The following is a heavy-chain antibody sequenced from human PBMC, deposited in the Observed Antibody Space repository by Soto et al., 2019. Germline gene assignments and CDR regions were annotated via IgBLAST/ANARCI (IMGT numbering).Heavy chain of an antibody. D-gene: IGHD2-15*01. CDR1: GGTFSSYA. CDR2: IIPLFGTA. Sequence: QVQLVQSGAEVKKPGSSVKVSCKASGGTFSSYAISWVRQAPGQGLEWMGGIIPLFGTANYAQKFQGRVTITAEESTSTAYMELSSRRSEDTAVYYCARESRYCSGGSCYFLPGIDYWGQGTLVTASS. V-gene: IGHV1-69*12. J-gene: IGHJ4*02. CDR3: ARESRYCSGGSCYFLPGIDY.